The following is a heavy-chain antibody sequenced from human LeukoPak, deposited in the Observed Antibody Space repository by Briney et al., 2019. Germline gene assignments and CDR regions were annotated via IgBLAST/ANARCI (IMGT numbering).Heavy chain of an antibody. CDR3: ARDGRDTAKRKKHYYGSDPDY. CDR1: GGTFSSYA. CDR2: INPNSGGT. J-gene: IGHJ4*02. D-gene: IGHD3-10*01. Sequence: ASVKVSCKASGGTFSSYAISWVRQAPGQGLEWMGWINPNSGGTNYAQKFQGRVTMTRDTSISTAYMELSRLRSDDTAVYYCARDGRDTAKRKKHYYGSDPDYWGQGTLVTVSS. V-gene: IGHV1-2*02.